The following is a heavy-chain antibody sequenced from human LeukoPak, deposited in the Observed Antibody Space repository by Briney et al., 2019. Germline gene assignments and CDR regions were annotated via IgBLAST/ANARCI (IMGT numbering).Heavy chain of an antibody. J-gene: IGHJ5*02. Sequence: PSETLSLTCTVSGYSISSGYYWGWIRQPPGKGLEWIGSIYHSGSTYYNPSLKSRVTISVDTSKNQFSLKLSSVTAADTAVYYCARDGPGRWFDPWGQGTLVTVSS. V-gene: IGHV4-38-2*02. CDR2: IYHSGST. CDR3: ARDGPGRWFDP. CDR1: GYSISSGYY. D-gene: IGHD1-26*01.